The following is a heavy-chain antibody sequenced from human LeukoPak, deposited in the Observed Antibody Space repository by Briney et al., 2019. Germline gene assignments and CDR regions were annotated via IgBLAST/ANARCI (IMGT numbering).Heavy chain of an antibody. Sequence: SETLSLTCAVYGGSFSGYYWSWICQPPGKGLEWMGGINHSGSTTYNPSPKSRGTILVETSKNKFSLQLISVSAADPAVYSCAREGPWSTSGLTIFGVVRRLYFDYWGQGTLVTVSS. J-gene: IGHJ4*02. CDR3: AREGPWSTSGLTIFGVVRRLYFDY. D-gene: IGHD3-3*01. V-gene: IGHV4-34*01. CDR2: INHSGST. CDR1: GGSFSGYY.